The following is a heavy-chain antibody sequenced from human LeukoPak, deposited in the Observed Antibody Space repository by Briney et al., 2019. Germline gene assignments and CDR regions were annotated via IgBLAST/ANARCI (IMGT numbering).Heavy chain of an antibody. CDR2: ISWNSDSI. V-gene: IGHV3-9*01. D-gene: IGHD6-19*01. Sequence: GRSLRLSCAASGFTFDDYAMHWVRQAPGKGLEWVSTISWNSDSIGYADSVKGRFTISRDNGKNSLYPQMNSLRDEDTALYYCAKDRASYSSGSDGMDVWGQGTTVTVSS. CDR1: GFTFDDYA. CDR3: AKDRASYSSGSDGMDV. J-gene: IGHJ6*02.